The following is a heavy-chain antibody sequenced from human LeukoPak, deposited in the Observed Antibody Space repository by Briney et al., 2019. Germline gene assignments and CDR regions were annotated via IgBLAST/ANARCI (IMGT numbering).Heavy chain of an antibody. J-gene: IGHJ4*02. CDR3: ARGFLRRGFDY. Sequence: SETLSLTCTVSGGSISSYYWSWIRQPPGKGLEWIGYIYYSGSTNYNPSLKSRVTISVDTSKNQFSLKLSSVTAADTAVYYCARGFLRRGFDYWGQGTLVTVFS. V-gene: IGHV4-59*12. CDR1: GGSISSYY. CDR2: IYYSGST. D-gene: IGHD3-10*01.